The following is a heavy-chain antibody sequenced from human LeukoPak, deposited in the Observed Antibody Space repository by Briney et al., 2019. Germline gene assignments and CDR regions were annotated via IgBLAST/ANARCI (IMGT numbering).Heavy chain of an antibody. CDR1: EFTFSDYY. V-gene: IGHV3-11*01. CDR3: ARDIGDYDFWSVFDY. J-gene: IGHJ4*02. Sequence: GGSLRLSCAASEFTFSDYYMSWIRQAPGKGLEWVSYISSSGSTIYYADSVKGRFTISRDNAKNSLYLQMNSLRAEGTAVYYCARDIGDYDFWSVFDYWGQGTLVTVSS. CDR2: ISSSGSTI. D-gene: IGHD3-3*01.